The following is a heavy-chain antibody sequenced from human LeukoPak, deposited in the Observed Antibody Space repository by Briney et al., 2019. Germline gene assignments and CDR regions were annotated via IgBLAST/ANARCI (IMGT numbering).Heavy chain of an antibody. CDR3: ARQTGSGLFILP. CDR1: GVSISSSNSY. V-gene: IGHV4-39*01. D-gene: IGHD3/OR15-3a*01. J-gene: IGHJ4*02. Sequence: PSETLSLTCTVSGVSISSSNSYWGWIRQPPGKGLEWIGSIYYSGNTYYNASLKSRVSISIDTSKNQFSLKLTSVTAADTAVYYCARQTGSGLFILPGGQGTLVTVSS. CDR2: IYYSGNT.